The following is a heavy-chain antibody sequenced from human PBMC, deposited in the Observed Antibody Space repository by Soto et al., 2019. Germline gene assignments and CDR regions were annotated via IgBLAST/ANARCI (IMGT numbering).Heavy chain of an antibody. CDR2: INLDDGNT. CDR3: AGDRLPVGSRWKDAFDV. CDR1: GFTFGDNL. D-gene: IGHD2-21*02. V-gene: IGHV1-3*01. Sequence: QVQLVQSGAEVRKPGASWNISCWASGFTFGDNLIHWVRQAPGQSLEWMGWINLDDGNTRDSQTFQGRVTISRHSSASIAYVEVTDLTSEDTAVYHWAGDRLPVGSRWKDAFDVWGQGTMVTVSS. J-gene: IGHJ3*01.